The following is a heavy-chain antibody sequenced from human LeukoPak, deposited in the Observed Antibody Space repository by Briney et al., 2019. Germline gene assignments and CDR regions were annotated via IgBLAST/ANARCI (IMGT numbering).Heavy chain of an antibody. D-gene: IGHD6-13*01. Sequence: SETLSLTCAVYGGSFSGYYWSWIRQPPRKGLEWIGEINHSGSTNYNPSLKSRVTISVDTSKNQFSLKLSSVTAADTAVYYCARSRLNGIAAVSFDYWGQGTLVTVSS. CDR2: INHSGST. V-gene: IGHV4-34*01. CDR1: GGSFSGYY. J-gene: IGHJ4*02. CDR3: ARSRLNGIAAVSFDY.